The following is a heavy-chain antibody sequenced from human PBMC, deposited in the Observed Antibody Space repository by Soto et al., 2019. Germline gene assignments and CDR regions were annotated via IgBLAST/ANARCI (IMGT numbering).Heavy chain of an antibody. V-gene: IGHV3-30-3*01. CDR1: GFTFSIYA. CDR3: ARSNSEAGWGQFDY. CDR2: ISSDGTNK. D-gene: IGHD1-26*01. J-gene: IGHJ4*02. Sequence: LVGSGGGVVQPGTSLRLSCAASGFTFSIYAMHWVRQAPEKGLEWVAVISSDGTNKNHADSVRGRFRISRDNSNNMLHLQMDNMRVDDTGVYYCARSNSEAGWGQFDYWGQGNLVTVSS.